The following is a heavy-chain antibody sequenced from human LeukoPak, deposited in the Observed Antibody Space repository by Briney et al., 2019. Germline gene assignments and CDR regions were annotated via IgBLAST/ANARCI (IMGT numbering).Heavy chain of an antibody. D-gene: IGHD3-10*01. CDR3: ARVGLTPDYYGSGSYSD. J-gene: IGHJ4*02. CDR1: GGSISSSSYY. Sequence: SETLSLTCTASGGSISSSSYYWGWIRQPPGKGLEWIGSIYYSGSTYYNPSLKSRVTISEDTSKNQFSLKLSSVTAADTAMYYCARVGLTPDYYGSGSYSDWGQGTLVTVSS. CDR2: IYYSGST. V-gene: IGHV4-39*07.